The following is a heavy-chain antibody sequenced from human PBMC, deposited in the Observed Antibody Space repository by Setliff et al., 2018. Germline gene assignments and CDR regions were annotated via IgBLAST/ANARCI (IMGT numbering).Heavy chain of an antibody. J-gene: IGHJ6*03. Sequence: SETLSLTCTFSNGSISSGNYFWGWIRQPPGKGLEWMGHIFYTVSTYYSPSLKSRVTMSIDTSKNQFSLNLNSVTAADTAVYYCARQPYSTTYYYYYYYMDVWGKGTTVTVSS. CDR1: NGSISSGNYF. CDR2: IFYTVST. CDR3: ARQPYSTTYYYYYYYMDV. D-gene: IGHD6-13*01. V-gene: IGHV4-39*01.